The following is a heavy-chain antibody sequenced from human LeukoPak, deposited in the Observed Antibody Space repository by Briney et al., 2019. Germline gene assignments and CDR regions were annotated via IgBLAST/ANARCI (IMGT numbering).Heavy chain of an antibody. CDR1: GFTFSSYG. V-gene: IGHV3-30*18. J-gene: IGHJ4*02. D-gene: IGHD4-17*01. CDR3: AKVATVTTDY. Sequence: GGSLRLSCSASGFTFSSYGMHWVRQAPGKGLEWMAVISYDGSNKYYADSVKGRFTISRDNSKNTLYLQMNSLRAEDTAVYYCAKVATVTTDYWGQGTLVTVSS. CDR2: ISYDGSNK.